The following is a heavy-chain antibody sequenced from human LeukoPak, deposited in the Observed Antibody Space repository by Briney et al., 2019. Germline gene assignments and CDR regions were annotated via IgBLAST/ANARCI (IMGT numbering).Heavy chain of an antibody. J-gene: IGHJ5*02. V-gene: IGHV3-20*04. D-gene: IGHD6-19*01. Sequence: GGSLRLSCAASGFTFDDYGMIWVRQAPGKGLEWVSGINWNGGSTGYADSVKGRFTISRDNAKNSLYLQMNSLRAEDTAVYYCARDAAVAGLDGFDPWGQGTLVTVSS. CDR1: GFTFDDYG. CDR2: INWNGGST. CDR3: ARDAAVAGLDGFDP.